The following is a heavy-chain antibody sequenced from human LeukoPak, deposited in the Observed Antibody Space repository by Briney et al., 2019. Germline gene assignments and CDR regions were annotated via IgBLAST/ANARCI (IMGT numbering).Heavy chain of an antibody. D-gene: IGHD3-22*01. J-gene: IGHJ4*01. Sequence: PGGSLRLSCAASGFTFSNYWMHWVRQTPGKGLVWVSRIKTDGSSISYADSVTGRFTISRNNAKNTLNLQMNSLRAEDTAVYYCRREGHYDSRGPDYWGQGTLVTVSS. V-gene: IGHV3-74*01. CDR2: IKTDGSSI. CDR3: RREGHYDSRGPDY. CDR1: GFTFSNYW.